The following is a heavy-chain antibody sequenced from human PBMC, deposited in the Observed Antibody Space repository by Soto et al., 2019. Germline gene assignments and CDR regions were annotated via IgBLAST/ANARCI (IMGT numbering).Heavy chain of an antibody. Sequence: QVQLVQSGAEVKKPGSSVKVSCKASGGTFSRNTFSWVRQAPGQGLEWMGGIIPIFATANYAQKFQGRLSMTADESTSTIYMDLSSMRFEDTAIYYCTRQFDSDSSGYFYAYCGQGTLVTVSS. CDR1: GGTFSRNT. D-gene: IGHD3-22*01. CDR2: IIPIFATA. V-gene: IGHV1-69*01. J-gene: IGHJ4*02. CDR3: TRQFDSDSSGYFYAY.